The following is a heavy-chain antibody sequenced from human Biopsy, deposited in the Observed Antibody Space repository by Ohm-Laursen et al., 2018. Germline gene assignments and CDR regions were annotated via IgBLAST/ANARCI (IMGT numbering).Heavy chain of an antibody. CDR2: INPNSGVT. D-gene: IGHD3-10*01. CDR3: ARDPRYGYGSYFDY. Sequence: ASVKVSCKASGYTFTGYYMHWVRQAPGQGLEWMGRINPNSGVTNYAQRFQGRVTMTRDTSISTAYMELSRLRSDDTAVYYCARDPRYGYGSYFDYWGQGTLVAVSS. CDR1: GYTFTGYY. J-gene: IGHJ4*02. V-gene: IGHV1-2*06.